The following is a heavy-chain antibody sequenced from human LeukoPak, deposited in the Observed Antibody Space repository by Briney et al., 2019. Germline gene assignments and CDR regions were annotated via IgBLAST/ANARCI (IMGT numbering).Heavy chain of an antibody. D-gene: IGHD3-10*01. V-gene: IGHV3-23*01. Sequence: PGGSLRLSCAASGFIFSSYAMSWVRQAPGKGLEWVSAISGSGGSTYYADSVKGRFTISRDNSKNTLYLQMNSLRAEDTAVYYCAKEYYYGSGSYYSSPMFDYWGQGTLVTVSS. CDR1: GFIFSSYA. CDR3: AKEYYYGSGSYYSSPMFDY. CDR2: ISGSGGST. J-gene: IGHJ4*02.